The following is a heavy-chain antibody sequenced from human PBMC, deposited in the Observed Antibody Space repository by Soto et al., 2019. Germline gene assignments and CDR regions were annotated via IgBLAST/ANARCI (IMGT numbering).Heavy chain of an antibody. CDR2: ISSSSSYT. J-gene: IGHJ4*02. CDR3: AGYSCSSTSCQDY. Sequence: QVQLVESGGGLVKPGGSLRLSCAASGFTFSDYYMSWIRQAPGKGLEWVSYISSSSSYTNYADSVKGRFTISRGNAKNSLYLQMNSLRAEDTAVYYCAGYSCSSTSCQDYWGQGTLVTVSS. CDR1: GFTFSDYY. D-gene: IGHD2-2*01. V-gene: IGHV3-11*05.